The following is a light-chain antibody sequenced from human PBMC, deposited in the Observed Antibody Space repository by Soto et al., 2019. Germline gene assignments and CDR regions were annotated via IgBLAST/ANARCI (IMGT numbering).Light chain of an antibody. V-gene: IGLV2-14*01. CDR2: GVN. CDR1: SSDIGGHND. Sequence: SVLTQPASVSGSPGQSITISCTGTSSDIGGHNDVSWYQQHPGKAPKLLIYGVNNRPSGVSNRFSGSKSGNTASLTISGLQAEDDLVYYCCSYTSDITPYVFGTGTKVTVL. J-gene: IGLJ1*01. CDR3: CSYTSDITPYV.